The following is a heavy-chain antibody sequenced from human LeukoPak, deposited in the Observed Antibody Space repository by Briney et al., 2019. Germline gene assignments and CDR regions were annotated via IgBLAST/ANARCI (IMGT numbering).Heavy chain of an antibody. J-gene: IGHJ4*02. CDR1: GFTFSSYS. D-gene: IGHD3-22*01. V-gene: IGHV3-21*01. Sequence: PGGSLRLSCAASGFTFSSYSMNWVRQAPGKGLEWVSSISSSSSYIYYADSVKGRFTISRDNAKNSLYLQMNSLRAEDTAVYYCARGRRITMIVVGSFDYWGQGTLVTVSS. CDR2: ISSSSSYI. CDR3: ARGRRITMIVVGSFDY.